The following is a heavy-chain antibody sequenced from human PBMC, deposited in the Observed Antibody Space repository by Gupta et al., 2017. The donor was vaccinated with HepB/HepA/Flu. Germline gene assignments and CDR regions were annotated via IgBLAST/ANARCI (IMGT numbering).Heavy chain of an antibody. CDR2: ISGSGGST. CDR1: GFTFSSYA. V-gene: IGHV3-23*01. J-gene: IGHJ4*02. D-gene: IGHD2-15*01. Sequence: EVQLLESGGGLVQPGGSLRLSCAASGFTFSSYAMSWDRQAPGKGLEWVSAISGSGGSTYYTDSVKGRFTISRDKSKNTLYLQMNSLRAEDTAVYYCAKEWVVVVVAAFDYWGQGTLVTVSS. CDR3: AKEWVVVVVAAFDY.